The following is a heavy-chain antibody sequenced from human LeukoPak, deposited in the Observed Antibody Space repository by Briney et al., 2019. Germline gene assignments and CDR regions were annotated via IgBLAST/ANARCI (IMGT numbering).Heavy chain of an antibody. Sequence: SETLSLTCTVSGGSMSYYYWSWIRQSPGKGLEWIGYIYYSGTTNYNPSLKSRVTISVDTSKNQFSLQLRSVTAADTAVYYCAREDPQTTVPEGMDVWGQGTTVTVSS. CDR1: GGSMSYYY. CDR3: AREDPQTTVPEGMDV. CDR2: IYYSGTT. D-gene: IGHD4-17*01. V-gene: IGHV4-59*01. J-gene: IGHJ6*02.